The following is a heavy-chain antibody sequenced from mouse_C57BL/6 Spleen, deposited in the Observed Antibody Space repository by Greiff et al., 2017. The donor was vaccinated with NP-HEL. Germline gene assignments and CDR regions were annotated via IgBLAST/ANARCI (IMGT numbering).Heavy chain of an antibody. CDR2: IDPENGDT. Sequence: EVQLQESGAELVRPGASVKLSCTASGFNIKDDYMHWVKQRPEQGLEWIGWIDPENGDTEYASKFQGKATITADTSSNTAYLQLSSLTSEDTAVYYCTRYFHYDYVCVYWGQGTSVTVSS. J-gene: IGHJ4*01. D-gene: IGHD2-4*01. CDR1: GFNIKDDY. CDR3: TRYFHYDYVCVY. V-gene: IGHV14-4*01.